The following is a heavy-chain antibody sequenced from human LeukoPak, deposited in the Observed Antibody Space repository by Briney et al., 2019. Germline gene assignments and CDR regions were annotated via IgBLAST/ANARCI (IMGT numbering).Heavy chain of an antibody. CDR1: GFTFSSYW. CDR2: IKQDGSEK. V-gene: IGHV3-7*01. D-gene: IGHD3-10*02. Sequence: GGSLRLSCAASGFTFSSYWMSWVRQAPGKGLEWVANIKQDGSEKYYVDSVKGRFTISRDNAKNSLYLQMNSLRAEDTAVYYCARHVPGDSYYYYMDVWGKGTTVTISS. CDR3: ARHVPGDSYYYYMDV. J-gene: IGHJ6*03.